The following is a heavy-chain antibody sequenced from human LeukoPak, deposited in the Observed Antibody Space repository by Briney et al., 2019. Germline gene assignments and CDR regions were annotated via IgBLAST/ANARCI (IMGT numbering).Heavy chain of an antibody. J-gene: IGHJ4*02. CDR1: DYTFTSYG. V-gene: IGHV1-18*01. D-gene: IGHD5-24*01. Sequence: ASVMVSCKAPDYTFTSYGISWVRQAPGQGLEWMGWISTYTGNTKYTQKLQGRVTMTADTSTRTAYMELRSLTSDDTAVYYCARGWIEMPTVYFDYWGQGTLVSVSS. CDR3: ARGWIEMPTVYFDY. CDR2: ISTYTGNT.